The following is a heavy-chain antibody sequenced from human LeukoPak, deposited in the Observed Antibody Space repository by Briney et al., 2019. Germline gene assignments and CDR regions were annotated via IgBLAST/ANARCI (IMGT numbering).Heavy chain of an antibody. Sequence: GRSLRLSCAASEFSFSDHAMHWVRQAPGKGLEWVAVISYDGRNKYYADSVKGRFTISRDNSKNTLYLEMSSLSAEDTAVYYCAKEASDYVIDYWGQGTLVTVSS. CDR3: AKEASDYVIDY. D-gene: IGHD4-17*01. CDR1: EFSFSDHA. V-gene: IGHV3-30*15. J-gene: IGHJ4*02. CDR2: ISYDGRNK.